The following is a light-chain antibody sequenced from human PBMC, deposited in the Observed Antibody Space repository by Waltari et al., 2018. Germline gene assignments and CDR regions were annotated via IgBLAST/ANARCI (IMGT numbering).Light chain of an antibody. CDR2: KAS. V-gene: IGKV1-5*03. CDR1: QSISNW. CDR3: QQYDNYWT. Sequence: DIQMTQSPSTLSASVGERVTITCRASQSISNWLAWYQQKPGKAPKLLIYKASNLESGVPSRFSGSGSGTEFTLTISSLQPDDFATYYCQQYDNYWTFGQGTKVEI. J-gene: IGKJ1*01.